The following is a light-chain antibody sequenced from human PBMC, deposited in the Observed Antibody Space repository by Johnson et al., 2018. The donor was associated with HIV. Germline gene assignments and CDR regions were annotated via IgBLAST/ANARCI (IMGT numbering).Light chain of an antibody. Sequence: QSVLTQPPSVSAAPGQKVTISCSGSSSNIGRNYVSWYQQLPGTAPKLLIFDNNNRPSGIPDRFSASNSGTSATLGITGLQTGDEADYYCGTWDSSLSAYVFGTGTKVTVL. CDR3: GTWDSSLSAYV. CDR1: SSNIGRNY. CDR2: DNN. V-gene: IGLV1-51*01. J-gene: IGLJ1*01.